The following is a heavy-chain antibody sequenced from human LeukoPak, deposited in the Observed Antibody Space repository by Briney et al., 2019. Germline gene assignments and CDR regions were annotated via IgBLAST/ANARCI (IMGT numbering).Heavy chain of an antibody. CDR2: IRYDGSNK. Sequence: GGSLRLSCAASGFTFSSYGMHWVRQAPGKGLEWVEFIRYDGSNKYYADSVKGRFTISRDNSKNTLYLQMNSLRAEDTAVYYCAKDSGHYSSGWYYFDYWGQGTLVTVSS. CDR3: AKDSGHYSSGWYYFDY. D-gene: IGHD6-19*01. V-gene: IGHV3-30*02. CDR1: GFTFSSYG. J-gene: IGHJ4*02.